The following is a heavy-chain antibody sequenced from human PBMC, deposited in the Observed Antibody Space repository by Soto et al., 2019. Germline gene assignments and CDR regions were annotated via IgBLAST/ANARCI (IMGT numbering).Heavy chain of an antibody. Sequence: SETLSLTCSVSGGSMRNYYWNWIRQPPGRGLEWIGYVYHSGSTNYNPSLKSRLSMSVDVSRNHFSLALHSVTAADTAVYFCTSSYSTSSSPDYWGQGTLVTVSS. CDR3: TSSYSTSSSPDY. J-gene: IGHJ4*02. CDR1: GGSMRNYY. D-gene: IGHD6-6*01. CDR2: VYHSGST. V-gene: IGHV4-59*01.